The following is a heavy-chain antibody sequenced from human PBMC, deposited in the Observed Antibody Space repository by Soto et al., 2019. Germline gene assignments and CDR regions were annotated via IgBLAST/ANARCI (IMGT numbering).Heavy chain of an antibody. CDR2: IWHDGSER. Sequence: QVQLVESGGDVVQPGRSLRLSCEGSGFIFRTYGMHWVRQAPGKGLEWVAVIWHDGSERHYADSVRDRFTISRDNSKNTLYLQMNSLKPDDTATYYCARSLDGYNHGYSWGQGTLVTVSS. CDR1: GFIFRTYG. V-gene: IGHV3-33*01. CDR3: ARSLDGYNHGYS. D-gene: IGHD5-12*01. J-gene: IGHJ4*02.